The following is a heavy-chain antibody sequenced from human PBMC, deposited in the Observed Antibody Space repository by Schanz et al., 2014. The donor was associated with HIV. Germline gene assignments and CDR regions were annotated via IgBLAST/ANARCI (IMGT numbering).Heavy chain of an antibody. CDR2: IWYDGSNK. J-gene: IGHJ4*02. CDR3: ARDHLVVVTAILDY. V-gene: IGHV3-33*01. Sequence: VQLLESGGGVVQPGRSLRLSCAASGFTFSNFAMHWVRQAPGKGLECVAFIWYDGSNKYYADSVKGRFTISRDNSKNTLYLQMNSLRAEDTAVYYCARDHLVVVTAILDYWGQGTLVTVSS. D-gene: IGHD2-21*02. CDR1: GFTFSNFA.